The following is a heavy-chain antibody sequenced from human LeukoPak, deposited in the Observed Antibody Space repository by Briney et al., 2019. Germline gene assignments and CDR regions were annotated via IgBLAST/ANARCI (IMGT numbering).Heavy chain of an antibody. D-gene: IGHD1-26*01. CDR2: INHSGST. V-gene: IGHV4-34*01. J-gene: IGHJ3*02. CDR3: ARRTSIRVGGAFDI. CDR1: GGSFSGYY. Sequence: PSETLSLTCAAYGGSFSGYYWSWIRQPPGKGLEWIGEINHSGSTNYNPSLKSRVTISVDTSNNHFSLQLSSVNAGDTAVYHCARRTSIRVGGAFDIWGQGTMVTVSS.